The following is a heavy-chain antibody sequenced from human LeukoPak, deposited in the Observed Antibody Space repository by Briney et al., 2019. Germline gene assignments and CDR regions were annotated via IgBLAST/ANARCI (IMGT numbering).Heavy chain of an antibody. J-gene: IGHJ4*02. CDR1: GYTLTELS. V-gene: IGHV1-24*01. CDR2: FDPEDGET. D-gene: IGHD1-26*01. CDR3: ATGEGEPNYFDY. Sequence: GASVKVSCKVSGYTLTELSTHWVRQAPGKGLEWMGGFDPEDGETIYAQKFQGRVTMTEDTSTDTAYMELSSLRSEDTAVYYCATGEGEPNYFDYWGQGTLVTVSS.